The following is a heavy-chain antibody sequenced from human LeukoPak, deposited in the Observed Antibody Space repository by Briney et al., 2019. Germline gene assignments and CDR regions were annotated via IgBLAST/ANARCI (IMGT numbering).Heavy chain of an antibody. Sequence: GGSLRLSCGASGFIFSKYAMSWVRQAPGKGLEWVSAISGSGVYTYYADSVKGRFTISRDNSKNMIYLQMNSLRVEGTAVYYCAKDQSIEKWLSFHYWGQGTLVTVSS. CDR1: GFIFSKYA. J-gene: IGHJ4*02. V-gene: IGHV3-23*01. D-gene: IGHD3-22*01. CDR2: ISGSGVYT. CDR3: AKDQSIEKWLSFHY.